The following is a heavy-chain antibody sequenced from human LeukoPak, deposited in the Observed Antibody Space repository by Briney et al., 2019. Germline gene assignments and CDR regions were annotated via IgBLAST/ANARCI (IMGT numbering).Heavy chain of an antibody. CDR2: IKQDGHEE. Sequence: GGPLTLSCAASGFSYNTYYMIGLPQSPGKGREGVANIKQDGHEENYADSVKGRFTISRDNAKNSLSLQMNSLRAEDTAVYHCAKDPGHCPSSPCYDFYWGQGVQVTVSS. CDR1: GFSYNTYY. V-gene: IGHV3-7*01. D-gene: IGHD2-2*01. CDR3: AKDPGHCPSSPCYDFY. J-gene: IGHJ4*02.